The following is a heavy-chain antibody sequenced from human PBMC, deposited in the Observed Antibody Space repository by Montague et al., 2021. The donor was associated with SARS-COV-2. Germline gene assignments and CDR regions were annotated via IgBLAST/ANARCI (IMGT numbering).Heavy chain of an antibody. Sequence: SLRLSCAASGFTFSTFWLTWVRQVPGKGLEWVANIKQDGSEKYXXXSVKGRFTISRGNAKNSLYLQLDSLRAEDTAVYYCARGYDSSGYQYWGQGTLVTVSS. J-gene: IGHJ4*02. D-gene: IGHD3-22*01. CDR2: IKQDGSEK. CDR3: ARGYDSSGYQY. V-gene: IGHV3-7*05. CDR1: GFTFSTFW.